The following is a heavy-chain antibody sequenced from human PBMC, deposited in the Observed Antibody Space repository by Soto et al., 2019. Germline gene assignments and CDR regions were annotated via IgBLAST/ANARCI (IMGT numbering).Heavy chain of an antibody. CDR2: ISAYNGNT. CDR1: GYTFTSYG. Sequence: ASVKVSCKASGYTFTSYGISWVRQAPGQGLEWMGWISAYNGNTNYAQKLQGRVTMTTDTSTSTAYMELRSLRSDDTAVYYCARGRLGDYGDKHEYYYMDVWGKGTTVTVSS. CDR3: ARGRLGDYGDKHEYYYMDV. J-gene: IGHJ6*03. D-gene: IGHD4-17*01. V-gene: IGHV1-18*01.